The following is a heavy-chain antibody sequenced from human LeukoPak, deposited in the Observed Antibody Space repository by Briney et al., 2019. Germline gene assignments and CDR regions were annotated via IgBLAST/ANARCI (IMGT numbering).Heavy chain of an antibody. D-gene: IGHD4-11*01. V-gene: IGHV4-59*01. J-gene: IGHJ4*02. CDR2: IYYSGST. Sequence: SETLSLTCTVSGGSISSYYWSWTRQPPGKGLEWIGYIYYSGSTNCNPSLKSRVTISVDTSKNQFSLKLSSVTAADTAVYYCARSGTTTVIDFDYWGQGTLVTVSS. CDR3: ARSGTTTVIDFDY. CDR1: GGSISSYY.